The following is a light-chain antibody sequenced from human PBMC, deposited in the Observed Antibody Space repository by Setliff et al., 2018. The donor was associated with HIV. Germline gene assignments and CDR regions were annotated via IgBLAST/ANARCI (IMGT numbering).Light chain of an antibody. CDR3: SSYKTSSTYV. V-gene: IGLV2-14*01. Sequence: QSALTQPASVSGSPGQSITISCTGTSSDVGGYNYVSWYQQHPGKAPKLMIYEVSNRPSGVSNRFSGSKSGNTASLTISGLQAEDEADYYCSSYKTSSTYVFGTGTKSPS. CDR2: EVS. CDR1: SSDVGGYNY. J-gene: IGLJ1*01.